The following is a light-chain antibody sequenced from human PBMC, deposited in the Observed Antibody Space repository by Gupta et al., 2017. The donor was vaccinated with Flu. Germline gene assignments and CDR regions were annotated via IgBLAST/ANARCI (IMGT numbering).Light chain of an antibody. J-gene: IGLJ3*02. CDR1: NIGSKR. V-gene: IGLV3-21*02. CDR3: QVWDSSSDHQV. Sequence: GQTATVTWGGNNIGSKRVHWYQQKPGQVPVVVVYDDNDRPSGIPERFSGSNSGTTATLTINRVEAGDEADYYCQVWDSSSDHQVFGGGTKLTVL. CDR2: DDN.